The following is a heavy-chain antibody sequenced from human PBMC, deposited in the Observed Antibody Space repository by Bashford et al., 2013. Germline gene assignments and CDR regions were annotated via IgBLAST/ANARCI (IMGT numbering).Heavy chain of an antibody. D-gene: IGHD5-12*01. Sequence: SETLSLTCTVSGGSISSGSYYWSWIRQPPGRGLEWIGRIYTSGSTNYNPSLKSRVTISVDTSKNQFSLKLSSVTAADTAVYYCASGYAPHDAFDIWGQGTMVTVSS. V-gene: IGHV4-61*02. CDR1: GGSISSGSYY. CDR3: ASGYAPHDAFDI. J-gene: IGHJ3*02. CDR2: IYTSGST.